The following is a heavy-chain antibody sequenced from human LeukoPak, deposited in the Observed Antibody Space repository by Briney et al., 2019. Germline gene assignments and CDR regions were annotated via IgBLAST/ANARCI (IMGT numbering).Heavy chain of an antibody. CDR2: IIPILGIA. Sequence: ASVKVSCKASGGTFSSYAISWVRQAPGQGLEWMGRIIPILGIANYAQKLQGRVTITADKSTSTAYMELSSLRSEDTAVYYCARVAAAGTEQWFDPWGQGTLVTVSS. CDR3: ARVAAAGTEQWFDP. D-gene: IGHD6-13*01. J-gene: IGHJ5*02. V-gene: IGHV1-69*04. CDR1: GGTFSSYA.